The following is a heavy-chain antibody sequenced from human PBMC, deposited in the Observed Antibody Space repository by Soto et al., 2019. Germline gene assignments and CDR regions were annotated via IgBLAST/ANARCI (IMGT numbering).Heavy chain of an antibody. Sequence: QVQLVQSGAEVKKPGSSVKVSCKASGGTFSSYAISWVRQAPGQGLEWMGGIIPIFGTANYAQKFQGRVTITADESTSTAYMELSSLRSEDTAVYYCARDPHIGIVVVPAADTYYGIDVWGQGTTVTVSS. J-gene: IGHJ6*02. CDR3: ARDPHIGIVVVPAADTYYGIDV. V-gene: IGHV1-69*01. CDR2: IIPIFGTA. CDR1: GGTFSSYA. D-gene: IGHD2-2*01.